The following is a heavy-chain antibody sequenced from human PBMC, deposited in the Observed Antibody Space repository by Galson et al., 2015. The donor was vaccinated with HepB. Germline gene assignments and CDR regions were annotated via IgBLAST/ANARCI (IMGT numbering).Heavy chain of an antibody. V-gene: IGHV1-2*02. D-gene: IGHD6-13*01. CDR1: GYTFTGYY. Sequence: CKASGYTFTGYYMHWVRQAPGQGLEWMGWINPNSGGTNYAQKFQGRVTMTRDTSISTAYMELSRLRSDDTAVYYCARVPGSSSWYDFDYWGQGTLVTVSS. CDR3: ARVPGSSSWYDFDY. CDR2: INPNSGGT. J-gene: IGHJ4*02.